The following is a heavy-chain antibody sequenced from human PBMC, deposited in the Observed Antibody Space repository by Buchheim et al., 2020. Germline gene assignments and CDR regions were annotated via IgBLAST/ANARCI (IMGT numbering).Heavy chain of an antibody. CDR2: IYYNGNT. Sequence: QLQLQESGPGLVKPSETLSLTCTVSGGSISSTSNHWAWIRQPPGKGLEWIGSIYYNGNTYYNPSLKSRVTISVDTSENQFSLKRSSVTAAETAVYYCARRNMATEFDYWGQGTL. D-gene: IGHD5-12*01. CDR1: GGSISSTSNH. V-gene: IGHV4-39*01. CDR3: ARRNMATEFDY. J-gene: IGHJ4*02.